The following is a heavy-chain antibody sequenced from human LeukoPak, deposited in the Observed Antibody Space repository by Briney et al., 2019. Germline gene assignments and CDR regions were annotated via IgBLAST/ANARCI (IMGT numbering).Heavy chain of an antibody. D-gene: IGHD3-10*02. V-gene: IGHV3-23*01. CDR3: AELGITMIGGV. CDR1: GFTFSTYG. CDR2: FSGSGGST. Sequence: GGSLRLSCAASGFTFSTYGMSWVRQAPGKGLEWVSGFSGSGGSTYYADSVKGRFIISRDNTKNTLYLQMNSLRAEDTAVYYCAELGITMIGGVWGKGTTVTISS. J-gene: IGHJ6*04.